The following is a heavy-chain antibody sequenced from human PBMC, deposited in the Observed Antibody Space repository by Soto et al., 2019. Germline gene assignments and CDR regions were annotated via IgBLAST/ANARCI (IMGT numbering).Heavy chain of an antibody. Sequence: QVLLVQSGAEVKKPGSSVKISCKASGGSFGNSAINWLRQTPGQGLEWLGGFIPVYRTLNYAQKCPGRVTITADESTGTAYMTLSSLASNDTAVYYCATGVIWIGYFTVDSWGQGTRVTVSS. D-gene: IGHD3-3*01. CDR1: GGSFGNSA. CDR3: ATGVIWIGYFTVDS. J-gene: IGHJ4*02. CDR2: FIPVYRTL. V-gene: IGHV1-69*01.